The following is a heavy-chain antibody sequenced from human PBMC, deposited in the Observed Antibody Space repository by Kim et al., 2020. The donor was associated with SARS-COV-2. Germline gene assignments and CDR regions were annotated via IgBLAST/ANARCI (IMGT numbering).Heavy chain of an antibody. CDR1: GGSFSGYY. D-gene: IGHD3-10*01. V-gene: IGHV4-34*01. CDR3: ARGALTYGSGSYYMLWASYFDY. Sequence: SETLSLTCAVYGGSFSGYYWSWIRQPPGKGLEWIGEINHSGSTNYNPSLKSRVTISVDTSKNQFSLKLSSVTAADTAVYYCARGALTYGSGSYYMLWASYFDYWGQGTLVTVSS. CDR2: INHSGST. J-gene: IGHJ4*02.